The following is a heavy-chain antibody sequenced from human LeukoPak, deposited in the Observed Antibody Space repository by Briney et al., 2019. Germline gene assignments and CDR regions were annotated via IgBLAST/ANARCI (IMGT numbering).Heavy chain of an antibody. V-gene: IGHV7-4-1*02. J-gene: IGHJ6*02. CDR2: INTNTGNP. Sequence: GASVKVSCKASGYTFTSYAMNWVRQAPGQGLESMGWINTNTGNPTYAQGFTGRFVFSLDTSVSTAYLQISSLKAEDTAVYYCARGLVKTVAGYYYYYGMDVWGQGTTVTVSS. D-gene: IGHD6-19*01. CDR1: GYTFTSYA. CDR3: ARGLVKTVAGYYYYYGMDV.